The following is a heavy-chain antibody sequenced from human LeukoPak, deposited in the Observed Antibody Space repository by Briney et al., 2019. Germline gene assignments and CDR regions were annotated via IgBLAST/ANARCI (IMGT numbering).Heavy chain of an antibody. CDR3: ARPQDYYYDSSGYYFNAGLDY. J-gene: IGHJ4*02. CDR1: GYTFTGYY. V-gene: IGHV1-2*02. D-gene: IGHD3-22*01. Sequence: GASVKVSCKASGYTFTGYYMHWVRQAPGQGLEWMGWINPNSGGTNYAQKFQGRVTMTRDTSISTAYMELSRLRSDGTAVYYCARPQDYYYDSSGYYFNAGLDYWGQGTLVTVSS. CDR2: INPNSGGT.